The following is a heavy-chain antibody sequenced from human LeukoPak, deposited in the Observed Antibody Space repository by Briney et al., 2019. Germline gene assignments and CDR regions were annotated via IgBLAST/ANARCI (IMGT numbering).Heavy chain of an antibody. V-gene: IGHV3-9*01. CDR1: GFTFDDYA. D-gene: IGHD3-3*01. J-gene: IGHJ4*02. Sequence: GRSLRLSCAASGFTFDDYAMHWVRQAPGKGLEWVSGISWNSGDIEYADSVKGRFTISRDNAKNSLYLQMNSLRAEDTALYYCAKADGFGVISCFDCWGQGSLVTVSS. CDR3: AKADGFGVISCFDC. CDR2: ISWNSGDI.